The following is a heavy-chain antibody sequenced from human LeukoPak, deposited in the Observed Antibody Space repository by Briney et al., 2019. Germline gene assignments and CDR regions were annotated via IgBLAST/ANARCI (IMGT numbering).Heavy chain of an antibody. CDR2: INYRGYT. Sequence: SETLSLTCTVSGDSISSNTFYWGWIRQTPGKGLEWIGTINYRGYTYYNPSLKSRVTISVDASENRFYLTLSPATAADTAVYFCARHALLLEGEHRGQGTLVTVSS. CDR3: ARHALLLEGEH. D-gene: IGHD3-3*01. CDR1: GDSISSNTFY. J-gene: IGHJ4*02. V-gene: IGHV4-39*01.